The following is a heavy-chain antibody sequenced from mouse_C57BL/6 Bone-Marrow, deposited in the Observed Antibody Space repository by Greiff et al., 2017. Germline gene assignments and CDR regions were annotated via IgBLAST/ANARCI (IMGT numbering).Heavy chain of an antibody. V-gene: IGHV1-55*01. CDR3: ARSPYDYDVAY. CDR2: IYPGSGST. Sequence: HVQLQQPGAELVKPGASVTMSCKASGYTFTSYWITWGKQRPGQGLEWIGDIYPGSGSTNYNEKFKSKATLTVDTSSSTAYMQLSSLTSEDSAVYYCARSPYDYDVAYWGQGTLVTVSA. D-gene: IGHD2-4*01. CDR1: GYTFTSYW. J-gene: IGHJ3*01.